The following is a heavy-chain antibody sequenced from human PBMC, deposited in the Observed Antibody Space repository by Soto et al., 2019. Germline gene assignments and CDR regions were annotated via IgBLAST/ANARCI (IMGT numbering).Heavy chain of an antibody. Sequence: GGSLRLSCAASGFTFSSYGMHWVRQAPGKGLEWVAVIWYDGSNKYYADSVKGRFTISRDNSKNTLYLQMNSLRAEDTAVYYCARVELELRIHYYGMDVWGQGTTVTVSS. CDR1: GFTFSSYG. J-gene: IGHJ6*02. V-gene: IGHV3-33*01. CDR3: ARVELELRIHYYGMDV. D-gene: IGHD1-7*01. CDR2: IWYDGSNK.